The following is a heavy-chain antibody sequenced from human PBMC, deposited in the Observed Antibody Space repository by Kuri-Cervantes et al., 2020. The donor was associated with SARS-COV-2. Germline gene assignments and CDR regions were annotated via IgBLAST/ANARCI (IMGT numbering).Heavy chain of an antibody. D-gene: IGHD6-6*01. CDR2: IWYDGSNK. Sequence: LTCAASGFTFSSYGMHWVRQAPGKGLEWVAVIWYDGSNKYYADSVKGRFTISRDNSKNTLYLQMNSLRAEDTAVYYCARDYIAARPGLDYWGQGTLVTVSS. CDR1: GFTFSSYG. J-gene: IGHJ4*02. CDR3: ARDYIAARPGLDY. V-gene: IGHV3-33*01.